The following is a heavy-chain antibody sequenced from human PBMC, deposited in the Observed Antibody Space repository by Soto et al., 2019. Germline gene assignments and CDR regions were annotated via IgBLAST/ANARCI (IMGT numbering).Heavy chain of an antibody. Sequence: VQLVESGGGVVQPGRSLRLSCEASGFVYSQYAMHWVRQAPGKGPEWVALIWNDGSQKNYVDSVKGRFTIARHNSKNTLNLQMNSLRADDTAMYFCVRGIPSQYSSTWLYWHFDLWSPGTLVTVAS. CDR3: VRGIPSQYSSTWLYWHFDL. CDR2: IWNDGSQK. V-gene: IGHV3-33*01. CDR1: GFVYSQYA. D-gene: IGHD6-13*01. J-gene: IGHJ2*01.